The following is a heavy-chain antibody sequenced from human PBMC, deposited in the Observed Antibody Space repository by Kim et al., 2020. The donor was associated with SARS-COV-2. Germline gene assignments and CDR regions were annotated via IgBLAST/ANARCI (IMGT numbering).Heavy chain of an antibody. CDR2: TYYRSKWNK. J-gene: IGHJ4*02. V-gene: IGHV6-1*01. D-gene: IGHD5-12*01. Sequence: SQTLSLTCAIFGDSVSTDIGWNWIRQSPSRGLEWLGRTYYRSKWNKDYAVSVKSRITINSDTSKNQFSLQLHSVIAEDTAVYYCAKGWLKGGFDYWGQGILVTVSS. CDR1: GDSVSTDIG. CDR3: AKGWLKGGFDY.